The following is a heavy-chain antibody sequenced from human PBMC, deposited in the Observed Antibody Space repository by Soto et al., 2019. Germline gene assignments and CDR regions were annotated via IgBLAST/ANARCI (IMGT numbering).Heavy chain of an antibody. CDR2: ISYDGSNK. CDR3: AKDLLKWFGELLGKPDSNYYYYGMDV. J-gene: IGHJ6*02. V-gene: IGHV3-30*18. CDR1: GFTFSSYG. D-gene: IGHD3-10*01. Sequence: GGSLRLSCAASGFTFSSYGMHWVRQAPGKGLEWVAVISYDGSNKYYADSGKGRFTISRDNSKNTLYLQMNSLRAEDTVVYYCAKDLLKWFGELLGKPDSNYYYYGMDVWGQGTTVTVSS.